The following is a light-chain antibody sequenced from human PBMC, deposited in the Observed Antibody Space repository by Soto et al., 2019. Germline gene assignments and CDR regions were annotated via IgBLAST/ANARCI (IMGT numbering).Light chain of an antibody. CDR1: QSVSNN. CDR2: GAS. CDR3: QQYNNWWT. J-gene: IGKJ1*01. Sequence: EVVMTQSPATLSVSPGERATLSCRASQSVSNNLAWYQQKPGQAPRLLIYGASTRATGIPARFSGSGSGTEFTLTISSLQPEDFAVYYCQQYNNWWTFGQGTKVEIK. V-gene: IGKV3-15*01.